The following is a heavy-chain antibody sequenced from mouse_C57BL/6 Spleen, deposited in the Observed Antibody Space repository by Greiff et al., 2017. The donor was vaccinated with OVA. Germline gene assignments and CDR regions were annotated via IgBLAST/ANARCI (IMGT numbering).Heavy chain of an antibody. Sequence: EVQLQQSGPELVKPGASVKIPCKASGYTFTDYNMDWVKQSHGKSLEWIGDINPNNGGTIYNQKFKGKATLTVDKSSSTAYMELRSLTSEDTAVYYCASGLYDGYSEAMDYWGQGTSVTVSS. CDR1: GYTFTDYN. D-gene: IGHD2-3*01. CDR3: ASGLYDGYSEAMDY. V-gene: IGHV1-18*01. J-gene: IGHJ4*01. CDR2: INPNNGGT.